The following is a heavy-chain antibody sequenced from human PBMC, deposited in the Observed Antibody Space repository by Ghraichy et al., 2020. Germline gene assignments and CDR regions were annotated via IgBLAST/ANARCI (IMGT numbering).Heavy chain of an antibody. CDR1: GDSVSSNSAA. CDR3: ARERDIVLMVYARAGNGMDV. D-gene: IGHD2-8*01. J-gene: IGHJ6*02. V-gene: IGHV6-1*01. CDR2: TYYRSKWYN. Sequence: SQTLSLTCAISGDSVSSNSAAWNWIRQSPSRGLEWLGRTYYRSKWYNDYAVSVKSRITINPDTSKNQFSLQLNSVTPEDTAVYYCARERDIVLMVYARAGNGMDVWGQGTTVTVSS.